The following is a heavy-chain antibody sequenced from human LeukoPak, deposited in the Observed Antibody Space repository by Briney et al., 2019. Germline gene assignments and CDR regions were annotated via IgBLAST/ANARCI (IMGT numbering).Heavy chain of an antibody. CDR1: GGTFSSYA. V-gene: IGHV1-69*13. CDR3: ARDAGSYGYHFDY. J-gene: IGHJ4*02. CDR2: IIPIFGTA. Sequence: SVKVSCKASGGTFSSYAISWVRQAPGQGLEWMGGIIPIFGTANYAQKFQGRVTITADESTSTAYMELSSLRSEDTAVYYCARDAGSYGYHFDYWGQGTLVTISS. D-gene: IGHD5-18*01.